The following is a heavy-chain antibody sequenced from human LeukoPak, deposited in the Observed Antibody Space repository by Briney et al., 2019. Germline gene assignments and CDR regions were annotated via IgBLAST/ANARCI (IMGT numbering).Heavy chain of an antibody. CDR1: GFTFSSYD. CDR2: ISSSGSTK. V-gene: IGHV3-48*03. J-gene: IGHJ6*02. CDR3: ARSYSNHLFGMDV. Sequence: PGGSLRLSCEASGFTFSSYDMNWVRQGPGKGLEWVSYISSSGSTKNYADSVKGRVAISRDNSQNTVFLQMNSVRVEDTAVYYCARSYSNHLFGMDVWGQGTAVTVSS. D-gene: IGHD4-11*01.